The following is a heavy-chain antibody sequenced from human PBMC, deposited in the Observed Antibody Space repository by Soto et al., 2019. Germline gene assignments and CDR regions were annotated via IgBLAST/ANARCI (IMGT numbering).Heavy chain of an antibody. Sequence: QVQLVESGGGVVQPGRSLRLSCAASGFTFSSYGMHWVRQAPGKGLEWVAVISYDGSNKYYADSVKGRFTISRDNSKNTLYLQMNSLRAEDTAVYYCAKDGEEVVAGAFDIWGQGTMVTVSS. J-gene: IGHJ3*02. CDR3: AKDGEEVVAGAFDI. V-gene: IGHV3-30*18. CDR2: ISYDGSNK. D-gene: IGHD2-15*01. CDR1: GFTFSSYG.